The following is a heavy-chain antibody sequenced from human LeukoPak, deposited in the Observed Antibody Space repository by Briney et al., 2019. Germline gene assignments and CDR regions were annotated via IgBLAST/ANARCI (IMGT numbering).Heavy chain of an antibody. CDR3: ASAAAYCGGDCYPGDAFDI. V-gene: IGHV1-2*02. J-gene: IGHJ3*02. Sequence: ASVKVSCKASGYTFTGFYMHWVRQAPGQGLEWMGWMNPNSGGTNYAQKFQGRVTMTRDTSISTAYMELSRLRSDDTAVYYCASAAAYCGGDCYPGDAFDIWGQGTMVTVSS. CDR1: GYTFTGFY. D-gene: IGHD2-21*02. CDR2: MNPNSGGT.